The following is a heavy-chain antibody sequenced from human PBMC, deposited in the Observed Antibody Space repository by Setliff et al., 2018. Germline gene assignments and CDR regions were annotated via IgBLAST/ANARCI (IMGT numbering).Heavy chain of an antibody. CDR1: GGTFSHYY. CDR2: INHSGST. D-gene: IGHD6-6*01. CDR3: ARGRNVAARLLDT. Sequence: PSETLSLTCAAYGGTFSHYYWTWIRQSPGKGLEWIGEINHSGSTNYNPSLKSRVTISIDTSKDQFSLRMSSVSAADAAIYHCARGRNVAARLLDTWGQGSRVTVSS. J-gene: IGHJ5*02. V-gene: IGHV4-34*01.